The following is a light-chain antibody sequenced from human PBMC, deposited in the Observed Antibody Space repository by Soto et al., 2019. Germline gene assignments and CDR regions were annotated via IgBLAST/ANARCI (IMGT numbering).Light chain of an antibody. V-gene: IGLV2-11*01. CDR1: SSDLGTYSY. Sequence: QSVLTQPRSVSGSPGQSVTISCTGTSSDLGTYSYVSWCQQHPGKAPKLIIYDVTKRPSGVPDRFSGSKSGNTASLTISGLQAEDEADYYCCSYAGSYSYVFGTGTKLTVL. J-gene: IGLJ1*01. CDR2: DVT. CDR3: CSYAGSYSYV.